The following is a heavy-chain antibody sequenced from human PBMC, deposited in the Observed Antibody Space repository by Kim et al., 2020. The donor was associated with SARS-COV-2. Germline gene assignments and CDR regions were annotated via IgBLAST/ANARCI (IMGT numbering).Heavy chain of an antibody. CDR3: ARDSDWASDY. J-gene: IGHJ4*02. Sequence: GGSLRLSCAASGFTFSSYSVNWVRQAPGKGLEWISYINGKGSNTYTDSVKGRFTISRDNAKNSLYLQMNSLRAADTAAYYCARDSDWASDYLGQGPLVT. D-gene: IGHD3-9*01. V-gene: IGHV3-48*04. CDR1: GFTFSSYS. CDR2: INGKGSN.